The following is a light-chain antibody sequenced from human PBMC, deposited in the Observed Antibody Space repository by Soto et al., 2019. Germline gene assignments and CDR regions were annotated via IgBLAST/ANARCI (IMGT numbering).Light chain of an antibody. V-gene: IGLV2-8*01. CDR2: EVS. CDR3: STDAGSNNVV. Sequence: QSALTPPPSASGSPGQSVTISCTGTRSDVGGYNYVSWYQQHPGKAPKLLIYEVSKGPSGVPDRFSGSKSGNTASLTVSGLQAEDEAEYYCSTDAGSNNVVFGGGTKRTV. J-gene: IGLJ2*01. CDR1: RSDVGGYNY.